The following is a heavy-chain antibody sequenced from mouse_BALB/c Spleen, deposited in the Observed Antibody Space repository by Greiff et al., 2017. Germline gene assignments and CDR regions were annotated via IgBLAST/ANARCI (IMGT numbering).Heavy chain of an antibody. CDR3: ARPIYYGGAMDY. D-gene: IGHD2-1*01. CDR1: GDSITSGY. J-gene: IGHJ4*01. CDR2: ISYSGST. V-gene: IGHV3-8*02. Sequence: EVKLEESGPSLVKPSQTLSLTCSVTGDSITSGYWNWIRKFPGNKLEYMGYISYSGSTYYNPSLKSRISITRDTSKNQYYLQLNSVTTEDTATYYCARPIYYGGAMDYWGQGTSVTVSS.